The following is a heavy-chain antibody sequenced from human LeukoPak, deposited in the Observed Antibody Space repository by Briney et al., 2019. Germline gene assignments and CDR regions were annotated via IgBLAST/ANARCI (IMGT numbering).Heavy chain of an antibody. D-gene: IGHD4-17*01. CDR3: AKENTKTPIRPGEATVTKGYFDY. J-gene: IGHJ4*02. V-gene: IGHV3-23*01. CDR1: GFTFSSYA. Sequence: GGSLRLSCTASGFTFSSYAMSWVRQAPGKGLEWVSAISGSGGSTYYADSVKGRFTISRDNSKNTLYLQMNSLRAEDTAVYYCAKENTKTPIRPGEATVTKGYFDYWGQGTLVTVSS. CDR2: ISGSGGST.